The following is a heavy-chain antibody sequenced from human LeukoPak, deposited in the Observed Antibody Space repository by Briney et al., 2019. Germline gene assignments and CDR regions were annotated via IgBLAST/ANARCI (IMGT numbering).Heavy chain of an antibody. J-gene: IGHJ4*02. D-gene: IGHD2-15*01. CDR3: ARDRDTVVVVAATSDYGFDY. V-gene: IGHV1-2*02. CDR2: INPNSGGT. Sequence: ASVKVSCKASGYTFTGYYMHWVRQAPGQGLEWMGWINPNSGGTNYAQKFQGGVTMTRDTSISTAYMELSRLRSDDTAVYYCARDRDTVVVVAATSDYGFDYWGQGTLVTVSS. CDR1: GYTFTGYY.